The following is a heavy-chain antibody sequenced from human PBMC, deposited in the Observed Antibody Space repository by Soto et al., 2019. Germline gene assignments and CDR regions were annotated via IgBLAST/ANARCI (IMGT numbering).Heavy chain of an antibody. CDR1: GGSISGFY. J-gene: IGHJ6*03. V-gene: IGHV4-59*08. CDR3: ARQTPNYYYYIDV. Sequence: QVQLQESGPGLVKPSETLSLTCTLSGGSISGFYWSWIRQPPGKGLEWIGFIYYSGGTNYNPSIKSRVTISLDTSKNQFSLKLNSVTVADTAVYYCARQTPNYYYYIDVWGKGTTVTVSS. CDR2: IYYSGGT.